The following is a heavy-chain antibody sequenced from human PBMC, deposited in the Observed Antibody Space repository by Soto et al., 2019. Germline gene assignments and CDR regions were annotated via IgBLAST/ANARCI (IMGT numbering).Heavy chain of an antibody. J-gene: IGHJ6*02. V-gene: IGHV1-18*01. CDR2: ISAHNGDT. CDR1: GFPFNTYD. Sequence: QAQLVQSGAEVKRPGASVKVSCKASGFPFNTYDITWVRHVPGQGLEWMAWISAHNGDTKYAQKFQHRVTMTTDSTTSTAYMELRSLTSDDTAVYYCSRGYKYGGQDQYFYYGMDVWGQGTSVTVSS. D-gene: IGHD5-12*01. CDR3: SRGYKYGGQDQYFYYGMDV.